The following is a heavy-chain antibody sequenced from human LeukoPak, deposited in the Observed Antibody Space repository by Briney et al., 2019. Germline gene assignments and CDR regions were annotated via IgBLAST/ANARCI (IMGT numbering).Heavy chain of an antibody. V-gene: IGHV1-69*06. Sequence: SVKVSCKASGGTFSSYAISWVRQAPGQGREWMGGIIPIFGTANYAQKFQGRVTITADKSTSTAYMELSSLRSEDTAVYYCARGRPTTSIAAAGVNWFDPWGQGTLVTVSS. D-gene: IGHD6-13*01. CDR1: GGTFSSYA. CDR3: ARGRPTTSIAAAGVNWFDP. J-gene: IGHJ5*02. CDR2: IIPIFGTA.